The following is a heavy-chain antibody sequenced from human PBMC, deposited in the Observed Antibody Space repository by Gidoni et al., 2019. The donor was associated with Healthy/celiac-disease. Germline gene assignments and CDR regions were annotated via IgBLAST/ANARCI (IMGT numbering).Heavy chain of an antibody. CDR2: ISSSSSTI. V-gene: IGHV3-48*01. CDR1: GFTFSSYS. J-gene: IGHJ3*02. D-gene: IGHD3-10*01. Sequence: EVQLVESGGGLVQPGGSLRLSCAASGFTFSSYSMNWVRQAPGKGLEWVSYISSSSSTIYYADSVKGRFTISRDNAKNSLYLQMNSLRAEDTAVYYCARDGRFGDHDAFDIWGQGTMVTVSS. CDR3: ARDGRFGDHDAFDI.